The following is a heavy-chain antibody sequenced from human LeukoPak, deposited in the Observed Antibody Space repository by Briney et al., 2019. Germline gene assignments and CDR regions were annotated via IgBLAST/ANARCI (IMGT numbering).Heavy chain of an antibody. D-gene: IGHD2-2*01. Sequence: SVKVSCKASGDTFSSYAISWVRQAPGQGLEWMGGIIPIFGTANYAQKFQGRVTITTDESTSTAYMELSSLRSEDTAVHYCARDAGEYCSSTSCYYDYWGQGTLVTVSP. CDR1: GDTFSSYA. CDR3: ARDAGEYCSSTSCYYDY. V-gene: IGHV1-69*05. CDR2: IIPIFGTA. J-gene: IGHJ4*02.